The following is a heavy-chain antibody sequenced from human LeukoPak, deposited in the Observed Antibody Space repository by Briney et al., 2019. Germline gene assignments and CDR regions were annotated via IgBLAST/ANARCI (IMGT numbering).Heavy chain of an antibody. CDR2: INPKGGGT. J-gene: IGHJ4*02. V-gene: IGHV1-2*02. CDR3: VPSANYYYFDY. D-gene: IGHD4/OR15-4a*01. Sequence: ASVKVSCKASGYTFTNYYMHWVRQGPGLGFEWMGWINPKGGGTSYPQKFQGRLTMTRDTSISTAYMELSRLGSDDTAVYYCVPSANYYYFDYWGQGTLVTVSS. CDR1: GYTFTNYY.